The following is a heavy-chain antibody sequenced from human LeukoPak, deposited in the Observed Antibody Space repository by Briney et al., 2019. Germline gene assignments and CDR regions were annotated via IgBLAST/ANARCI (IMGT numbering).Heavy chain of an antibody. J-gene: IGHJ1*01. Sequence: ASVKVSCKTSGYTFTNYGMHWVRQAPRQSLEWMGWINTGNGNTKSSQKFQDRVTLSRDTSASTAYMELNSLSSEDTAVYYCARVPLHDASGHYYSHWGQGTLVTVSS. CDR3: ARVPLHDASGHYYSH. CDR1: GYTFTNYG. D-gene: IGHD3-22*01. V-gene: IGHV1-3*04. CDR2: INTGNGNT.